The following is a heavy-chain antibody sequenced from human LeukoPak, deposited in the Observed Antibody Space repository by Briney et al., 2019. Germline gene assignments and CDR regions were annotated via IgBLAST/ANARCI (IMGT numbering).Heavy chain of an antibody. Sequence: GASVKVSCKASGYTFTGYYMHWVRQAPGQGLEWMGWINPNSGGTNYAQKFQGRVTMTRDTSISTAYMELSRLRSDDTAVYYCARDAEPYYDILTGPLGNAFDIWGQGTMVTVSS. CDR3: ARDAEPYYDILTGPLGNAFDI. V-gene: IGHV1-2*02. D-gene: IGHD3-9*01. J-gene: IGHJ3*02. CDR1: GYTFTGYY. CDR2: INPNSGGT.